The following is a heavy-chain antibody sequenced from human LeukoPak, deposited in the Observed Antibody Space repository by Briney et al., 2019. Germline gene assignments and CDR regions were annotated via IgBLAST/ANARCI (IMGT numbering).Heavy chain of an antibody. CDR3: ARASNPWLQLS. CDR2: IQQDGGQK. Sequence: GGSLRLSCAASGFTFSNYWMIWVRQAPGKVLEWVANIQQDGGQKRYADSVRGRVTVSRDNAQTSLYLNMNSLRAEDTAVYYCARASNPWLQLSWGQGTLVTVSS. CDR1: GFTFSNYW. V-gene: IGHV3-7*05. J-gene: IGHJ4*02. D-gene: IGHD5-24*01.